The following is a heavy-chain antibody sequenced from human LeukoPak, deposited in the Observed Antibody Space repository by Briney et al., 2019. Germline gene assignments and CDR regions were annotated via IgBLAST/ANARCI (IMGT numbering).Heavy chain of an antibody. Sequence: GASVKVSCKASGYTFTSYYMHWVRQAPGQGLEWMGWINPNSGGTNYAQKFQGRVAMTRDTSISTAYMELSRLRSDDTAVYYCARLPQNYLYAFDIWGQGTMVTVSS. V-gene: IGHV1-2*02. CDR3: ARLPQNYLYAFDI. CDR2: INPNSGGT. J-gene: IGHJ3*02. CDR1: GYTFTSYY. D-gene: IGHD1-7*01.